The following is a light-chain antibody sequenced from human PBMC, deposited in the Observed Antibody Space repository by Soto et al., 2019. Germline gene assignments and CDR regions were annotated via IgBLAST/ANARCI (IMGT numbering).Light chain of an antibody. CDR3: QQRDNWLRT. Sequence: EIVLTQSPATLSLSPGERATLSCRASQSVSTYLAWYQQKPGQAPRLLIYDASNRATGIPARFSGSGSGTDFTLTISSLEPEEFAVYYCQQRDNWLRTFGQGPKVEIK. CDR1: QSVSTY. V-gene: IGKV3-11*01. CDR2: DAS. J-gene: IGKJ1*01.